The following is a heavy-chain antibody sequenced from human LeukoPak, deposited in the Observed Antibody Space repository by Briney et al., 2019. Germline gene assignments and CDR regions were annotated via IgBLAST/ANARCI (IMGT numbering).Heavy chain of an antibody. CDR3: AKDRTVGASYWYFDL. V-gene: IGHV3-11*01. J-gene: IGHJ2*01. Sequence: GGSLRLSCAVSGLTFSDYYMSWTRQAPGKGPELVSYISPSGSSIFYADSVKGRFTISRDSSKNTLFLHMNTLRAEDTAIYHCAKDRTVGASYWYFDLWGRGTLVTVSS. D-gene: IGHD1-26*01. CDR1: GLTFSDYY. CDR2: ISPSGSSI.